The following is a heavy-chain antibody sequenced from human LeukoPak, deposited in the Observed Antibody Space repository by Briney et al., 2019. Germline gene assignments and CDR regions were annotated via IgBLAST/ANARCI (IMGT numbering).Heavy chain of an antibody. V-gene: IGHV4-39*07. Sequence: SETLSLTCTVSGGSISSSSYYWGWIRQPPGKGLEWIGSIYYSGSTYYNPSLKSRVTISVDTSKNQFSLKLSSVTAADTAVYYCARVQMATITFDYWGQGTLVTVSS. CDR2: IYYSGST. CDR1: GGSISSSSYY. CDR3: ARVQMATITFDY. D-gene: IGHD5-24*01. J-gene: IGHJ4*02.